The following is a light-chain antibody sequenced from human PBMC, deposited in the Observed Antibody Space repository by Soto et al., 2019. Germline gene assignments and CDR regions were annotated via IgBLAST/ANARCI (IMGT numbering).Light chain of an antibody. CDR1: KLGDKY. Sequence: SYELTQPPQVSVSPGQKASITCPGDKLGDKYACWYQQRPGQSPVLVIYQDSKRPSGIPERFSGSNSGNTATLTISGTQAMDEADYYCQAWDSSTVVFGGGTKVTVL. V-gene: IGLV3-1*01. CDR3: QAWDSSTVV. CDR2: QDS. J-gene: IGLJ2*01.